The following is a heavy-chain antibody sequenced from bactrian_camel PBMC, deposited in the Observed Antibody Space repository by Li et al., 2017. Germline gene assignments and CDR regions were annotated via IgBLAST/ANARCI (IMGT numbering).Heavy chain of an antibody. D-gene: IGHD6*01. J-gene: IGHJ4*01. CDR1: GYTC. V-gene: IGHV3S53*01. CDR3: AAGGPGCTVTYIWTR. Sequence: VQLVESGGRSVEAGGSLRLSCGASGYTCMGWFRQAPGKRREDIAAIDSDGSTTYADSVKGRFTISKDNAENTLYLQMNSLKVEDTDLYYCAAGGPGCTVTYIWTRWGQGTQVTVS. CDR2: IDSDGST.